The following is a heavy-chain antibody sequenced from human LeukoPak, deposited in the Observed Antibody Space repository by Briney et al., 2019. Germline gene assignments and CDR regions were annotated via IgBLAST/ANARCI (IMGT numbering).Heavy chain of an antibody. J-gene: IGHJ5*02. CDR2: ISAYNGNT. V-gene: IGHV1-18*01. CDR1: GYTFTSYG. CDR3: ASGMSGWCSWFDP. Sequence: ASVKVSCKASGYTFTSYGISWVRQAPGQGLEWMGWISAYNGNTNYAQKFQGRVTMTRDTSISTAYMELSRLRSDDTAVYYCASGMSGWCSWFDPWGQGTLVTVSS. D-gene: IGHD6-19*01.